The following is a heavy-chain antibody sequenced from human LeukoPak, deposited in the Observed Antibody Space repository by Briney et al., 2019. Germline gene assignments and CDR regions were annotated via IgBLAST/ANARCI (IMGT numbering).Heavy chain of an antibody. Sequence: GGSLRLSCAASGFTFSGSTMNWVRQAPGKGLEWVGRIKSILDGGTTDYAAPVKGRFAISRDDSEDTLYLQMNSLKTEDTAVYYCTTTTYSANWGQGTLVTVSS. V-gene: IGHV3-15*01. CDR2: IKSILDGGTT. CDR1: GFTFSGST. CDR3: TTTTYSAN. J-gene: IGHJ4*02. D-gene: IGHD1-1*01.